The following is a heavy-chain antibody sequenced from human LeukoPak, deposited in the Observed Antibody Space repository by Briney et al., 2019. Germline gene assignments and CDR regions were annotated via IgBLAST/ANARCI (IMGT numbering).Heavy chain of an antibody. Sequence: GGSLRLSCAASGFTFSSYWMNWVRQAPGKGLVWVSRIASDGSSTTYADSVKGRFSISRDNAKNTLYLQMNSLRAEDTAVYYCARVQDGYSYHFWGQGTLVTVSS. CDR1: GFTFSSYW. CDR2: IASDGSST. V-gene: IGHV3-74*01. D-gene: IGHD5-18*01. J-gene: IGHJ4*02. CDR3: ARVQDGYSYHF.